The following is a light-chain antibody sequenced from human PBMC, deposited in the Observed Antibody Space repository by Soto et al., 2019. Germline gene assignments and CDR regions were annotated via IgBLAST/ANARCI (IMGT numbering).Light chain of an antibody. CDR3: SSYTSRNTVV. CDR2: EVR. CDR1: SGDVGGYDY. Sequence: QSVLAQPASVSGSPGQSITISCTGTSGDVGGYDYVSWYQQHPGTAPQLVIYEVRKRPSGVSSRLSGSKSANTASLTISGLQSEDEAHYYCSSYTSRNTVVFGGGTKVTVL. J-gene: IGLJ2*01. V-gene: IGLV2-14*01.